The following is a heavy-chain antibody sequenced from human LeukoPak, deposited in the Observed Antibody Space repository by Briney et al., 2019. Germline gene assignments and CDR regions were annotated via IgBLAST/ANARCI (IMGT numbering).Heavy chain of an antibody. Sequence: GGSLRLSCAASGFTFNGYSMNWVRQAPGKGREGGSYISSSGSTIVYADSVKGRFTISRDNAKNSLYLQMNSLRAEDTAVYYCARETRYSSDYWGQGTLVTVSS. CDR3: ARETRYSSDY. CDR2: ISSSGSTI. V-gene: IGHV3-48*01. D-gene: IGHD5-18*01. J-gene: IGHJ4*02. CDR1: GFTFNGYS.